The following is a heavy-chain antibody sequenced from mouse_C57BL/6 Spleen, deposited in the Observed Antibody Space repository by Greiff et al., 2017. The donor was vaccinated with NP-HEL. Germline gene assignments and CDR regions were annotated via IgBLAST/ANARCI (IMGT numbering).Heavy chain of an antibody. CDR1: GFTFSSYA. CDR3: ARALYGSSLYYFDY. Sequence: EVQVVESGGGLVKPGGSLKLSCAASGFTFSSYAMSWVRQTPEKRLEWVATISDGGSYTYYPDNVKGRFTISRDNAKNNLYLQMSHLKSEDTAMYYCARALYGSSLYYFDYWGQGTTLTVSS. CDR2: ISDGGSYT. J-gene: IGHJ2*01. V-gene: IGHV5-4*01. D-gene: IGHD1-1*01.